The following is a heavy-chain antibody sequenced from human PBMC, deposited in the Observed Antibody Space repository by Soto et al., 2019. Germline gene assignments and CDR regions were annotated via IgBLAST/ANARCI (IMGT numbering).Heavy chain of an antibody. Sequence: ASVKVSCKASGYTFTSYGISWVRQAPGQGLEWMGWISAYNGNTNYAQRLQGRVTMTTDTSTSTAYMELRSLRSDDTAVYYCAGDIGWNDVSVGYYYYGMDVWGQGTTVTVSS. D-gene: IGHD1-1*01. J-gene: IGHJ6*02. CDR3: AGDIGWNDVSVGYYYYGMDV. CDR2: ISAYNGNT. CDR1: GYTFTSYG. V-gene: IGHV1-18*01.